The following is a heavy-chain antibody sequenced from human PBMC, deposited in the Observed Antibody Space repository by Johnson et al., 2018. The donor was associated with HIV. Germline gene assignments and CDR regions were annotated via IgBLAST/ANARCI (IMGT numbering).Heavy chain of an antibody. V-gene: IGHV3-30-3*01. J-gene: IGHJ3*02. CDR1: GFTFSMSS. CDR2: IAYDRSNK. CDR3: ARAPIPAAFDI. Sequence: QVQLVESGGGVVQPGRSLRLSCAASGFTFSMSSMHWVRQAPGKGLGWVAIIAYDRSNKYYADSVKGRFTISRDNSKNTLYLQMNSLRAEDTAVYYCARAPIPAAFDIWGQGTMVTVSS.